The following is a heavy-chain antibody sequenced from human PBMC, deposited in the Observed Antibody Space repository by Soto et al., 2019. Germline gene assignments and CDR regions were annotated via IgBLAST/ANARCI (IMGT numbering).Heavy chain of an antibody. V-gene: IGHV3-30*18. CDR3: AKEEGDGGLDY. D-gene: IGHD3-16*01. J-gene: IGHJ4*02. CDR2: ISYDGSYK. CDR1: GFTFSSYG. Sequence: QVQLVESGGGVVQPGRSLRLSCAASGFTFSSYGMHWVRQAPGKGLEWVAVISYDGSYKYYADSVKGRFTISRDNSKNTLYLQMNSLRAEDTAVYYCAKEEGDGGLDYWGQGTLVTVSS.